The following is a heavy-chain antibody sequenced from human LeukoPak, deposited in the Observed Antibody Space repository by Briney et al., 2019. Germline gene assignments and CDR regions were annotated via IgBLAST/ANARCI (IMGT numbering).Heavy chain of an antibody. V-gene: IGHV3-23*01. CDR3: AKDQEGRVGKYCSSTSCYAAHDY. CDR2: ISGSGGST. CDR1: GFTFSSYA. D-gene: IGHD2-2*01. J-gene: IGHJ4*02. Sequence: GGSLRLSCAASGFTFSSYAMSWVRQAPGKGLEWVLAISGSGGSTYYADSVKGRFTISRDNSKNTLYLQMNSLRAEDTAVYYCAKDQEGRVGKYCSSTSCYAAHDYWGQGTLVTVSS.